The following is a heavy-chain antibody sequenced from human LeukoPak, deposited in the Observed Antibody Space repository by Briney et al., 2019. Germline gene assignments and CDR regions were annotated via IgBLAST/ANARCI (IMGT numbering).Heavy chain of an antibody. D-gene: IGHD5-18*01. J-gene: IGHJ3*01. CDR3: TTADDSL. Sequence: GGSLRLSCAASGFTFSDAWMTWVRQAPGKGLDWVGRIRSKTSGGTTEHAAPVKGRFTISRDDSKNTLYLQMNSLETEDTAVYYCTTADDSLWGQGTMVTVSS. V-gene: IGHV3-15*01. CDR2: IRSKTSGGTT. CDR1: GFTFSDAW.